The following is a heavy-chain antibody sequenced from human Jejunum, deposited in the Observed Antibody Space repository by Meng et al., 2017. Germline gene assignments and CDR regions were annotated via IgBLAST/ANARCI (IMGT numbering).Heavy chain of an antibody. CDR2: ISPSSGAT. J-gene: IGHJ5*02. CDR3: AKDIPVTDCSSTNCPGGLDP. CDR1: GYTFSGYY. V-gene: IGHV1-2*06. D-gene: IGHD2-2*01. Sequence: QVQLVQSWGEVKKPGASVKVSCKASGYTFSGYYIHWVRQAPGQGLEWMGRISPSSGATKYAQDFLGRVTISSDTSIRTAYMELTRLTSDDTAAYYCAKDIPVTDCSSTNCPGGLDPWGQGTLVTVSS.